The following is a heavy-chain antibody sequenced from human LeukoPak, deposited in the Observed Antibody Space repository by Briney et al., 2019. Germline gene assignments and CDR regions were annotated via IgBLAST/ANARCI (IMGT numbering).Heavy chain of an antibody. D-gene: IGHD6-13*01. Sequence: GRSLRLSCAASGFTFSSYAMHWVRQAPGKGLEWVAVISYGGSNKYYADSVKGRFTISRDNSKNTLYLQMNSLRAEDTAVYYCARYSSSWFVYWGQGTLVTVSS. CDR1: GFTFSSYA. J-gene: IGHJ5*01. CDR2: ISYGGSNK. V-gene: IGHV3-30*04. CDR3: ARYSSSWFVY.